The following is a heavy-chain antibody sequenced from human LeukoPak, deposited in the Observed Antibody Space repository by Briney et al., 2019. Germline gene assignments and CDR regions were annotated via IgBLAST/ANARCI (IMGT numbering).Heavy chain of an antibody. CDR1: GYTFTGYY. V-gene: IGHV1-2*02. Sequence: ASVKVSCKASGYTFTGYYMHWVRQAPGQGLEWMGWISPNSGGTNYAQKFQGRVTMARDTSISTAYMELSRLRSDDTAVYYCASSSSYCSGGNCYYYYGMVFWGQGTTVTVSS. J-gene: IGHJ6*02. CDR3: ASSSSYCSGGNCYYYYGMVF. CDR2: ISPNSGGT. D-gene: IGHD2-15*01.